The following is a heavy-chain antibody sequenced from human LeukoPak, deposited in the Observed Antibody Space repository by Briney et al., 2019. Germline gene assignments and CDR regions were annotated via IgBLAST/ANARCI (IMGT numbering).Heavy chain of an antibody. V-gene: IGHV3-23*01. Sequence: PGGSLRLSCAASGFTFSSYGMSWVRQAPGKGLEWVSAISGSGGSTYYADSVKGRFTISRDNSKNTLYLQMNSLRAEDTAVYYCARDRRSSSWYQGLEAFDIWGQGTMVTVSS. CDR2: ISGSGGST. J-gene: IGHJ3*02. CDR1: GFTFSSYG. D-gene: IGHD6-13*01. CDR3: ARDRRSSSWYQGLEAFDI.